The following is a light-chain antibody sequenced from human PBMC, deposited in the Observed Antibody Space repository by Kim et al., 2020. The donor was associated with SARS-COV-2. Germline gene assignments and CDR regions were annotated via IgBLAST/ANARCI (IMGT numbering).Light chain of an antibody. Sequence: VALGQTVRITCQGDGLRSYYATWCQQKPGQAPKVVIYGKDNRRSGVPDRFSGSSSGNTAYLTITGTQAGDEADYYCNTRDSNDYVVFGGGTKVTVL. J-gene: IGLJ2*01. CDR1: GLRSYY. V-gene: IGLV3-19*01. CDR2: GKD. CDR3: NTRDSNDYVV.